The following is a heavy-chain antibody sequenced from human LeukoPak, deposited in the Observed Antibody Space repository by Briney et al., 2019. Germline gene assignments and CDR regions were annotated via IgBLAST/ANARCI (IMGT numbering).Heavy chain of an antibody. D-gene: IGHD2-2*01. CDR2: IIPIFGTA. Sequence: VASVKVSCKASGGTFSSYAISWVRQAPGQGLEWMGGIIPIFGTANYAQKFQGRVTITTDESTSTAYMELSSLRSEDTAVYYCARAICSSTSCYGPASFDPWGQGTLVTVSS. J-gene: IGHJ5*02. CDR1: GGTFSSYA. V-gene: IGHV1-69*05. CDR3: ARAICSSTSCYGPASFDP.